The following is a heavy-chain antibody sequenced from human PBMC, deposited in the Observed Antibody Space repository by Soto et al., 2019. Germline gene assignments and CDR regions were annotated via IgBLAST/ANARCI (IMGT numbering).Heavy chain of an antibody. CDR3: ARDASPADVPGLRYYYYYYGMDV. CDR2: IIPIFGTA. Sequence: SVKVSCKASGGTFSSYAISWVRQAPGQGLEWMGGIIPIFGTANYAQKFQGRVTITADESTSTAYMELSSLRSEDTAVYYCARDASPADVPGLRYYYYYYGMDVWGQGTTVTVSS. CDR1: GGTFSSYA. J-gene: IGHJ6*02. D-gene: IGHD3-16*01. V-gene: IGHV1-69*13.